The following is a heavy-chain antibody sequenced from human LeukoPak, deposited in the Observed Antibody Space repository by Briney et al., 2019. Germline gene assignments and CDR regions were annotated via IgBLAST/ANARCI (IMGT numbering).Heavy chain of an antibody. CDR2: SSIYNGNT. CDR1: GYDFINYG. J-gene: IGHJ4*02. CDR3: ARGGPFPSSSSSREYYLDY. Sequence: ASVKVSCKASGYDFINYGISWVRQAPGQGLEWMGWSSIYNGNTDYKLQGRVTMTTDTSTNTAYTDVKRRRPDATDTYYCARGGPFPSSSSSREYYLDYWGQGTLVTVSS. V-gene: IGHV1-18*01. D-gene: IGHD6-6*01.